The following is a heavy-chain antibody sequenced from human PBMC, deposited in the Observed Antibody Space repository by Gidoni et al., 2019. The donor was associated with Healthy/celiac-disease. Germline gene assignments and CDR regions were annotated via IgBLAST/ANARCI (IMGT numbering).Heavy chain of an antibody. CDR1: GCPISRGGYY. D-gene: IGHD6-13*01. CDR2: IYYSGST. Sequence: QVQLQASGPGLVKPSQTLSLTCTFPGCPISRGGYYCLWIRQHPGKGLEWIGYIYYSGSTYYNPSLKSRVTISVDTSKNQFSLKLSSVTAADTAGYYCARDARVWYSSSWYEGGYYYGMDVWGQGTTVTVSS. CDR3: ARDARVWYSSSWYEGGYYYGMDV. J-gene: IGHJ6*02. V-gene: IGHV4-31*03.